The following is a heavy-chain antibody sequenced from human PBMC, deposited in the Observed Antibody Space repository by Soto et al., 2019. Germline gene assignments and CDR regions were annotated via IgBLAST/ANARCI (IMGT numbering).Heavy chain of an antibody. CDR2: IGESGTPT. V-gene: IGHV3-23*01. J-gene: IGHJ6*02. CDR3: ARYIPGVRYYGMDV. D-gene: IGHD2-2*01. CDR1: GFTFSSYA. Sequence: EVQLLESGGGLVQPGWSLRLSCAASGFTFSSYAMKWVRQAPGKGLEWVSLIGESGTPTYYADSVKGRFTISRDNSGNTMFLEMYSLRAEDTAVYYCARYIPGVRYYGMDVWGQGTTVTVSS.